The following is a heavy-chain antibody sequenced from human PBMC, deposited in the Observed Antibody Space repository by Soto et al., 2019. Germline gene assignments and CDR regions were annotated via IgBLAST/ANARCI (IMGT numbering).Heavy chain of an antibody. CDR3: AKGGRQWLVTSDFNY. J-gene: IGHJ4*02. CDR2: VSHDGRNT. V-gene: IGHV3-30*18. D-gene: IGHD6-19*01. CDR1: GFTFSDYA. Sequence: VQLVESGGGVVQPGRSQRLSCAASGFTFSDYAMHWVRQAPGKGLEWVAVVSHDGRNTHYADSVKGRFTISRDSSKNTVSLEMTSRRAEDTAVYYCAKGGRQWLVTSDFNYWGQGALVTVSS.